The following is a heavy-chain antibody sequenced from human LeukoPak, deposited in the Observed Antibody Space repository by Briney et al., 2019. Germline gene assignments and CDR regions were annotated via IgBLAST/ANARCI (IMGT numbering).Heavy chain of an antibody. CDR1: GFTFSSYW. D-gene: IGHD6-6*01. Sequence: QSGGSLRLSCVASGFTFSSYWMHWVRQAPGKGLEWVANIKQDGSEKYYVDSVKGRFTISRDNAENSLYLQMNTLRAEDTAMYYCARHERSIDAFDSWGQGTMVTVSS. CDR2: IKQDGSEK. V-gene: IGHV3-7*01. J-gene: IGHJ3*02. CDR3: ARHERSIDAFDS.